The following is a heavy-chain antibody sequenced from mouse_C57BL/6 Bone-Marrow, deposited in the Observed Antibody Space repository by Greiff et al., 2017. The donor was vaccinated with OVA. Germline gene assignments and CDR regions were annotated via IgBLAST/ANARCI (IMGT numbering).Heavy chain of an antibody. CDR2: IYWDDDK. Sequence: VKLMESGPGILQSSQTLSLTCSFSGFSLSTSGMGVSWIRQPSGKGLEWLAHIYWDDDKRYNPSLKSRLTISKDTSRNQVFLKITSVDTADTATYYCARSPDGYLHWYFDVWGTGTTVTVSS. V-gene: IGHV8-12*01. CDR1: GFSLSTSGMG. D-gene: IGHD2-3*01. CDR3: ARSPDGYLHWYFDV. J-gene: IGHJ1*03.